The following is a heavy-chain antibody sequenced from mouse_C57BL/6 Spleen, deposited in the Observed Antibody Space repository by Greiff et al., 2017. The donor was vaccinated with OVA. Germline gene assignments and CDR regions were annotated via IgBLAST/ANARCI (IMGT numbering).Heavy chain of an antibody. CDR1: GYTFTGYW. J-gene: IGHJ4*01. V-gene: IGHV1-9*01. D-gene: IGHD1-1*01. CDR2: ILPGSGST. Sequence: QVQLQQSGAELMKPGASVKLSCKATGYTFTGYWIEWVKQRPGHGLEWIGEILPGSGSTNYNEKFKGKATFTADTSSNTAYMQLSSLTTEDSAIYYCARRAITTVVAPYYYAMDYWGQGTSVTVSS. CDR3: ARRAITTVVAPYYYAMDY.